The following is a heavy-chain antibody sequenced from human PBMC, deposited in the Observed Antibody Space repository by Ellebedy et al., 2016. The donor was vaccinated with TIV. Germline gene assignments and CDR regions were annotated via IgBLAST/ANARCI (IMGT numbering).Heavy chain of an antibody. D-gene: IGHD1-26*01. V-gene: IGHV4-39*02. Sequence: MPGGSLRLSCTVSGGSISTGGDFWGWIRQPPGTGLEWIGRIHYRGRTDYHPSLKSRLSISVDTSKNQFSLRLTSVTAADTAVYYCARDLRPTGMGATDYWGQGTLVTVSS. J-gene: IGHJ4*02. CDR3: ARDLRPTGMGATDY. CDR1: GGSISTGGDF. CDR2: IHYRGRT.